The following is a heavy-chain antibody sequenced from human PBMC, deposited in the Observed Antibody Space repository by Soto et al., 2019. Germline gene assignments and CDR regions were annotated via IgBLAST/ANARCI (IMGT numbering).Heavy chain of an antibody. J-gene: IGHJ4*02. CDR2: ISGSGSST. V-gene: IGHV3-23*01. Sequence: EVQLLESGGGLVQPGGSLRLSCAASGFRFSSKAMSWVRQAPGKGLEWVSIISGSGSSTYYTDSLKGRCTISRDNSKNMVYLEMNYLRAEDTAVYYCAKENGFQFVNFGASGFDYWGQGSLVSVSS. CDR3: AKENGFQFVNFGASGFDY. CDR1: GFRFSSKA. D-gene: IGHD6-6*01.